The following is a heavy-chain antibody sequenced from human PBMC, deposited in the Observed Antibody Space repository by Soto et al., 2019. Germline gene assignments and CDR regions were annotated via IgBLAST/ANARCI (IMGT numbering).Heavy chain of an antibody. CDR2: SYYSGST. CDR1: GGSVSSGIYY. D-gene: IGHD3-22*01. J-gene: IGHJ5*02. Sequence: QVQLQESGPGLVKPSETLSLTCTVSGGSVSSGIYYLSWIRQPPGKGLEWIGYSYYSGSTNSNPSLKSRVTMSVDTSKNPFSLKLRSVTAADTAVYYCARPRSSGWFDPWGQGTLVTVSS. CDR3: ARPRSSGWFDP. V-gene: IGHV4-61*01.